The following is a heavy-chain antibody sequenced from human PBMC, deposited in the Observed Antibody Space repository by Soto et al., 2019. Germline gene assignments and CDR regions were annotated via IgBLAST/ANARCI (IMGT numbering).Heavy chain of an antibody. CDR1: GGSFSGYY. D-gene: IGHD3-3*01. J-gene: IGHJ5*02. CDR3: AIFSAYYDFWSGSGFDP. CDR2: INHSGST. V-gene: IGHV4-34*01. Sequence: SETLSLTCAVYGGSFSGYYWSWIRQPPGKGLEWIGEINHSGSTNYNPSLKSRVTISVDTSKNQFSLKLSSVTAADTAVYYCAIFSAYYDFWSGSGFDPWGQGTLVTVSS.